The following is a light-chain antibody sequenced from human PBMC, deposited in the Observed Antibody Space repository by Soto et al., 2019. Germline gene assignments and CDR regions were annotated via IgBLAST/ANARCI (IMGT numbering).Light chain of an antibody. V-gene: IGLV2-11*01. Sequence: QSALTQPRSVSGSPGQSVTISCTGTSSDVGGYNYVSWYQQHPGKAPKVMIYDVSERPSGVPDRFSGSKSANTAALTISGPQAEDESDYYCCSYAVSTRYVLGTGTKLTVL. CDR3: CSYAVSTRYV. J-gene: IGLJ1*01. CDR2: DVS. CDR1: SSDVGGYNY.